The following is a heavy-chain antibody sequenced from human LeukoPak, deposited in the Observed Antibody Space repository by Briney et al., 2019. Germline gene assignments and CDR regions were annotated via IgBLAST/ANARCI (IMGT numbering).Heavy chain of an antibody. CDR3: VRGPYGASISKWFDP. D-gene: IGHD4/OR15-4a*01. CDR2: IYYSGDT. CDR1: RGSISGYS. J-gene: IGHJ5*02. V-gene: IGHV4-59*01. Sequence: PSETLSLTCTVSRGSISGYSWSWIRQSPGGVLEWIGYIYYSGDTAYNPSLRSRVTLSVDTSKNQFSLQLRSVTTADTAVYYCVRGPYGASISKWFDPWGQGTQVIVSP.